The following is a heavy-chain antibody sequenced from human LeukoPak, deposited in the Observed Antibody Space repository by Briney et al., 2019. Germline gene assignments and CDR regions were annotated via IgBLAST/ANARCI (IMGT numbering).Heavy chain of an antibody. CDR3: ARGPLHYASGTYFRADS. V-gene: IGHV3-74*01. CDR2: IYTDGIGT. CDR1: GFTFSNYW. J-gene: IGHJ5*01. Sequence: AGGSLRLSCAGSGFTFSNYWMDWVRQAPGKGLVWVSRIYTDGIGTTYADSVKGRFTISRDNAKSTLYLQMNSLTVEDTAVYYCARGPLHYASGTYFRADSWGPGTLVTVSS. D-gene: IGHD3-10*01.